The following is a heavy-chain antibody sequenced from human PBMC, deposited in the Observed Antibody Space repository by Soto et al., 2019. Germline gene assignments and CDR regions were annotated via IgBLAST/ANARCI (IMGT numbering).Heavy chain of an antibody. CDR3: ARDKITGLFDY. CDR2: INHSGST. D-gene: IGHD2-8*02. J-gene: IGHJ4*02. Sequence: AETLSRACTVPGGSISSGAYYWSWIRQPPGKGLEWIGYINHSGSTYYNPSLQSRVTISVDTSKNQFSLQLTSVTAADTAVYYCARDKITGLFDYWGQGTLVTVSS. CDR1: GGSISSGAYY. V-gene: IGHV4-39*07.